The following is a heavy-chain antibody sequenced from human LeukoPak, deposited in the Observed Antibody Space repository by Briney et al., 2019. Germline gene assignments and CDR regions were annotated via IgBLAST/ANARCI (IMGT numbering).Heavy chain of an antibody. CDR1: GYTVSMYA. J-gene: IGHJ4*02. D-gene: IGHD3-22*01. CDR2: ISGSGGST. V-gene: IGHV3-23*01. CDR3: AKVFAGDNYYDSSGYYSASFDH. Sequence: GGSLGLSCAASGYTVSMYAMSWVRQAPGKGLEWVSGISGSGGSTYYADSVKGRFTVSRDNSKNTLYLLMSSLRAEDTAVYYCAKVFAGDNYYDSSGYYSASFDHWGQGTLVTVSS.